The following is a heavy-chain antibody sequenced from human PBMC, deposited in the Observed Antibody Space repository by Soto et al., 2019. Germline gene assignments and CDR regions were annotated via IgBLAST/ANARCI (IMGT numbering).Heavy chain of an antibody. Sequence: QEQLVQSGAEVKKPGSSVKVSCKASGGLFSSYPISWVRQVPGQGLEWMGGIIPVFQSAYYTQRFPGRVTITVDESTNTAYMELSILRSEATAIYYCARGGSGYTWFNEFWGQGTLVTVSS. CDR3: ARGGSGYTWFNEF. CDR2: IIPVFQSA. CDR1: GGLFSSYP. D-gene: IGHD3-22*01. V-gene: IGHV1-69*01. J-gene: IGHJ4*02.